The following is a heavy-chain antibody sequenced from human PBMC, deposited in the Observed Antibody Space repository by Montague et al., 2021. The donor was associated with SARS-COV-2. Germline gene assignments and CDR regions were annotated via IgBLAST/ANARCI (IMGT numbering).Heavy chain of an antibody. CDR2: IYWXXXK. D-gene: IGHD7-27*01. CDR1: GFSLSTSGVG. Sequence: PALVKPTQTLTPTCTFSGFSLSTSGVGVGWIRQPPGKALEWLALIYWXXXKRYSPSLKSRLTITKDASKNQVVLTMTNMDPVDTATYYCAHRRPLWGYFDYWGQGTLVTVSS. J-gene: IGHJ4*02. V-gene: IGHV2-5*02. CDR3: AHRRPLWGYFDY.